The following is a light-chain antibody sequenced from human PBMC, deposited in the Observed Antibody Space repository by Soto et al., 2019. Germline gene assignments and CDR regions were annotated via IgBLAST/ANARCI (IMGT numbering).Light chain of an antibody. J-gene: IGLJ2*01. Sequence: QSALTQPASVSGSPGQSITISCTGTSSDVGGYNYVSWYQQHPGKAPQLMIYEVSNRPSGVSNRFSGSTSGNTASLTISGLQDEDEADYYCGSYASSSLVVFGGGTKLTVL. CDR2: EVS. V-gene: IGLV2-14*01. CDR1: SSDVGGYNY. CDR3: GSYASSSLVV.